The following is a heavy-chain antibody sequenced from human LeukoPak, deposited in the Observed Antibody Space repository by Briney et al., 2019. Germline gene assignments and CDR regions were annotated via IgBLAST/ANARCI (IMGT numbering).Heavy chain of an antibody. CDR3: TKDQPWQPYHIQY. V-gene: IGHV3-23*01. Sequence: GGSLRLSCAASGFIFSTYAMSWVRQAPGKGLEWVSRISGSGSMTYYGDSVKGRFTISRDNSKNTLYLQMNSLRVEDTAIHYCTKDQPWQPYHIQYWGQGTLVTVSS. CDR1: GFIFSTYA. CDR2: ISGSGSMT. D-gene: IGHD3-9*01. J-gene: IGHJ1*01.